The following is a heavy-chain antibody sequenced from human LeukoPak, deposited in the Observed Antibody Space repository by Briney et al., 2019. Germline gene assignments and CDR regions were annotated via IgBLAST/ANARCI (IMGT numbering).Heavy chain of an antibody. CDR1: GGSISSYY. D-gene: IGHD5-18*01. J-gene: IGHJ4*02. CDR2: IYYSGST. Sequence: SETLSLTCTVSGGSISSYYWSWIRHPPAPGLEWIGYIYYSGSTNYHPSRKSRVTISVDTSKNQFSMKLSSVTAADTAVYYCARVGQLCLHLDYWGQGTLVTVSS. V-gene: IGHV4-59*01. CDR3: ARVGQLCLHLDY.